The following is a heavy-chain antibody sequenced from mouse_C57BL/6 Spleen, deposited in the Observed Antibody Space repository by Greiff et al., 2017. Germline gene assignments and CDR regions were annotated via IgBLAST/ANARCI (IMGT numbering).Heavy chain of an antibody. D-gene: IGHD2-4*01. CDR3: ARRDYDHAMDY. Sequence: VQLQESGAELVRPGTSVMMSCKASGYTFTNYWIGWAKQRPGHGLEWIGDIYPGGGYTNYNEKFKGKATLTADKSSSTAYMQFSSLTSEDSAIYYCARRDYDHAMDYWGQGTSVTVSS. CDR2: IYPGGGYT. J-gene: IGHJ4*01. V-gene: IGHV1-63*01. CDR1: GYTFTNYW.